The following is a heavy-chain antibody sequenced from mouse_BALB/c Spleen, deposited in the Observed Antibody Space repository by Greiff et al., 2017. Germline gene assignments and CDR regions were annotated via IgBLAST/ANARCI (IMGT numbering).Heavy chain of an antibody. CDR1: GFTFSSYG. CDR3: ARRDDGFAY. Sequence: EVQVVESGGDLVKPGGSLKLSCAASGFTFSSYGMSWVRQTPDKRLEWVATISSGGSYTYYPDSVKGRFTISRDNAKNTLYLQMSSLKSEDTAMYYCARRDDGFAYWGQGTLVTVSA. CDR2: ISSGGSYT. D-gene: IGHD2-3*01. V-gene: IGHV5-6*01. J-gene: IGHJ3*01.